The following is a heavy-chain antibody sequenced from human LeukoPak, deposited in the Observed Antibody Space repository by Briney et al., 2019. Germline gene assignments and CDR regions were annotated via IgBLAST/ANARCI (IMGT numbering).Heavy chain of an antibody. V-gene: IGHV3-23*01. J-gene: IGHJ4*02. CDR2: ITGSGGST. CDR1: GLMFSSYD. Sequence: GGTLRLSCAASGLMFSSYDMSWVRQAPGKGLEWVSGITGSGGSTYYADSVKGRFTISRDNSKNTLYLQMNSLRAEDTAIYYCARDERLLSFLKWGQGTLVTVSS. CDR3: ARDERLLSFLK. D-gene: IGHD3-3*01.